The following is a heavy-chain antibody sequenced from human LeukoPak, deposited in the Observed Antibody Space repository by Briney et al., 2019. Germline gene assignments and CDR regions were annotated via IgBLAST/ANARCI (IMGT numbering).Heavy chain of an antibody. V-gene: IGHV3-30*18. CDR1: GFTFSSYG. CDR2: ISYDGSNK. J-gene: IGHJ4*02. Sequence: PGGSLRLSCAASGFTFSSYGMHWVRQAPGKGLEWVAVISYDGSNKYYADSVKGRFTISRDNSKNTLYLQMNSLRAEDTAVYYCAKELVPAAHPFDYWGQGTLVTVSS. D-gene: IGHD2-2*01. CDR3: AKELVPAAHPFDY.